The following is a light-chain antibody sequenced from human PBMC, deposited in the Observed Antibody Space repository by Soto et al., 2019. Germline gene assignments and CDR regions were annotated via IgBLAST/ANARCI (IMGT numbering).Light chain of an antibody. V-gene: IGKV3-20*01. CDR2: GAS. CDR1: QGVSSN. CDR3: QQYGSSPLT. Sequence: EIVMTQSPATLSVSPGERATLSCRASQGVSSNLAWYQQKPGQAPRLLIYGASSRATGIPDRFSGSGSGTDFTLTISRLEPEDFAVYYCQQYGSSPLTFGQGTRLEI. J-gene: IGKJ5*01.